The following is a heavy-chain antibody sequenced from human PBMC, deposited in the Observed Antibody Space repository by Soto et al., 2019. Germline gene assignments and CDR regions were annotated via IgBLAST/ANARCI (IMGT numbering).Heavy chain of an antibody. CDR1: GGSISSGGYY. CDR3: ARSISP. CDR2: IYYSGST. V-gene: IGHV4-31*01. D-gene: IGHD3-3*01. Sequence: QVQLQEWGPGLVKPSQTLSLTCTVSGGSISSGGYYWSWLPQRPGKGLEWIGKIYYSGSTYYNPTPKTAATIAIDTSTRHCSLKLTSVTAAETAVYYCARSISPWGQGTLVTVSS. J-gene: IGHJ5*02.